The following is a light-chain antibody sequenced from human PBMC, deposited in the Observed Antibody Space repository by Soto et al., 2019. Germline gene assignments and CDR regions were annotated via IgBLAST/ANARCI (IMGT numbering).Light chain of an antibody. CDR3: QYGST. CDR2: GAS. Sequence: EIVLTQSPATLSASPGERATLSCRASLSVSTSLAWHQQKPGQAPRLLIYGASTRATGIPARFSGSGSGTEFTLETSSLEAYDFAVYYSQYGSTFGQGTNLEIK. V-gene: IGKV3-11*01. CDR1: LSVSTS. J-gene: IGKJ2*01.